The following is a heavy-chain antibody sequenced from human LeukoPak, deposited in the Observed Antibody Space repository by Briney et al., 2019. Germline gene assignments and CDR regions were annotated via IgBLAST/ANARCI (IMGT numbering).Heavy chain of an antibody. J-gene: IGHJ5*02. Sequence: SETLSLTCTVSGGSISSYYWSWIRQPPGKGLEWIGYIYYSGSTNYNPSLKSRVTISVDTSKNQFSLKLSSVTAADTAVYYCVRDQAAAGTAWFDPWGQGTLVTVSS. CDR3: VRDQAAAGTAWFDP. D-gene: IGHD6-13*01. CDR1: GGSISSYY. V-gene: IGHV4-59*01. CDR2: IYYSGST.